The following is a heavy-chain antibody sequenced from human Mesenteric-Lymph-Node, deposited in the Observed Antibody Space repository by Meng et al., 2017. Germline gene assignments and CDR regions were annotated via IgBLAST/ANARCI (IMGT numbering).Heavy chain of an antibody. D-gene: IGHD6-13*01. CDR1: GYTFSTYG. CDR2: ISTNNANS. Sequence: ASVKDSCKASGYTFSTYGITWVRQAPGQGREWSGWISTNNANSRYAEKLQGRVSTTADTSTSTVYMELRSLTSDDTAMYYCAREGGDRAAAGHLDYWGQGTLVTVSS. CDR3: AREGGDRAAAGHLDY. J-gene: IGHJ4*02. V-gene: IGHV1-18*01.